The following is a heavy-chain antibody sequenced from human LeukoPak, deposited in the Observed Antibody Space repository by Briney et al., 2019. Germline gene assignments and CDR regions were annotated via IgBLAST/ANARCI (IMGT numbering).Heavy chain of an antibody. Sequence: KPSETLSLTCTVSGGSLFSYYWSWIRQPPGKGLEWIGYIYYSGSTNYNPSLKSRVTISVDTSKNQFSLKLSSVTAADTAVYYCARELDGSGMEYWFDPWGQGTLVTVSS. D-gene: IGHD3-10*01. V-gene: IGHV4-59*01. CDR2: IYYSGST. CDR1: GGSLFSYY. CDR3: ARELDGSGMEYWFDP. J-gene: IGHJ5*02.